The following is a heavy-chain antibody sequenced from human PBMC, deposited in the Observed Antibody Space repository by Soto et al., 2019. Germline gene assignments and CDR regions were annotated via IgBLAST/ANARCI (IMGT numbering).Heavy chain of an antibody. CDR1: GFTFSSYA. J-gene: IGHJ6*03. CDR3: ARGRPLLYWSLGYMDV. D-gene: IGHD3-3*01. CDR2: ISSNGGST. V-gene: IGHV3-64*01. Sequence: PGGSLRLSCAASGFTFSSYAMHWVRQAPGKGLEYVSAISSNGGSTYYANSVKGRFTISRDNSKNTLYLQMGSLRAEDKAVYYCARGRPLLYWSLGYMDVWGKGTTVTVSS.